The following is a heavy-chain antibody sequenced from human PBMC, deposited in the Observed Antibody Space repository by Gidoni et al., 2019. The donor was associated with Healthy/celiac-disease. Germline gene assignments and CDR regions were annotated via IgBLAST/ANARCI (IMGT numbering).Heavy chain of an antibody. CDR1: GFTLSRYA. D-gene: IGHD3-22*01. Sequence: QVQLVGSGGGVVQPGGSLRLSCAASGFTLSRYAMQWVRQAPGKGLEWVAVISYDGINKYYADSVKGRFTISRYNSKNTLYLQMNSLRAEDTAVYYCARGYYYDSSGYADVSFDYWGQGTLVTVSS. CDR3: ARGYYYDSSGYADVSFDY. J-gene: IGHJ4*02. V-gene: IGHV3-30-3*01. CDR2: ISYDGINK.